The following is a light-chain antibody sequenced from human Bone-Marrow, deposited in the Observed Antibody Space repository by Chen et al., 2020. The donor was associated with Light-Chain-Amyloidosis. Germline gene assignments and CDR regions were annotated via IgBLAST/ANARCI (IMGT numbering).Light chain of an antibody. Sequence: EIVFTQSPGTQSVSPGEGANLSCRASQTISSNYLTCDQQKFGQAPRLLLYGSSSRANGIPDRFTGSGSGTDFTLTINRLEPEDFAMYYCQQYGTSPLTFGGGTKVEIK. V-gene: IGKV3-20*01. J-gene: IGKJ4*01. CDR1: QTISSNY. CDR3: QQYGTSPLT. CDR2: GSS.